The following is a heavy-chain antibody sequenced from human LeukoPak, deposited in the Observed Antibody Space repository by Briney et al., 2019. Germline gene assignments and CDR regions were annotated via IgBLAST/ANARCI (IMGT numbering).Heavy chain of an antibody. J-gene: IGHJ4*02. D-gene: IGHD6-13*01. Sequence: ASVKVSCKASGYTFTSYDINWVRQATGQGLEWMGWMNPNGGNTGYAQKFQGRVTITRNTSISTAYMELSSLRSEDTAVYYCASSRDDRSSWYAFDYWGQGTLVTVSS. CDR3: ASSRDDRSSWYAFDY. CDR2: MNPNGGNT. V-gene: IGHV1-8*03. CDR1: GYTFTSYD.